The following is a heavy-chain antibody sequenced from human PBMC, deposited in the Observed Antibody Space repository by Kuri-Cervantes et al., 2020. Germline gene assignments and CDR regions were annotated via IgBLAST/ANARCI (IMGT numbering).Heavy chain of an antibody. D-gene: IGHD3-22*01. CDR2: ISSSSSYI. J-gene: IGHJ6*03. CDR1: GFTFSRYS. Sequence: GESLKISCAASGFTFSRYSMNWVRQAPGKGLEWVSSISSSSSYIYYADSVKGRFTISRDNAENSLYLQMDSLRAEDTAVYYCAREGGDSYDSTGYYLGRVYYMDVWGKGTTVTVSS. CDR3: AREGGDSYDSTGYYLGRVYYMDV. V-gene: IGHV3-21*03.